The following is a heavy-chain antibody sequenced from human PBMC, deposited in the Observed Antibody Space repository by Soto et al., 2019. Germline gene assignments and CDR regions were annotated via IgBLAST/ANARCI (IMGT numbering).Heavy chain of an antibody. CDR2: MNPNSGNT. V-gene: IGHV1-8*01. Sequence: ASVKVSCKASGYTFTSYDINRVRQATGQGLEWMGWMNPNSGNTGYAQKFQGRVTMTRNTSISTAYMELSSLRSEDTAVYYCARGGWYCTNGVYSYYFDYWGQGTLVTVSS. D-gene: IGHD2-8*01. CDR3: ARGGWYCTNGVYSYYFDY. J-gene: IGHJ4*02. CDR1: GYTFTSYD.